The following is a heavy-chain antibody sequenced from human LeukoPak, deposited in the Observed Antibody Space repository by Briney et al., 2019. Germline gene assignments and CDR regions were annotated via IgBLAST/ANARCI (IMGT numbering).Heavy chain of an antibody. CDR3: ARLRAYADAFDI. V-gene: IGHV4-59*01. J-gene: IGHJ3*02. Sequence: SETLSLTCTVSGGSISSYYWSWIRQPPGKGLEWIGYIYYSGSTNYNPSLKSRVTISVDTSKNQFSLKLSSVTAADTAVYYCARLRAYADAFDIWGQGTMVTVSS. CDR1: GGSISSYY. CDR2: IYYSGST.